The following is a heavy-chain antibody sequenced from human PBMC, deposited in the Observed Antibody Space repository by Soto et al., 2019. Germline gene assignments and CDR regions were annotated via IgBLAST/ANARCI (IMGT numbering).Heavy chain of an antibody. Sequence: QVQLVQSGAEVKKPGASVRVSCKASGYTFTSYDINWVRQAAGQGLEWMGWMNPISGNTGYAEKFQGRVTMTRDTSISTGYMELSSLRTEDTGVYYCARGVYGGGRVSDYWGQGTRVTVSS. CDR1: GYTFTSYD. CDR2: MNPISGNT. D-gene: IGHD4-17*01. V-gene: IGHV1-8*01. CDR3: ARGVYGGGRVSDY. J-gene: IGHJ4*02.